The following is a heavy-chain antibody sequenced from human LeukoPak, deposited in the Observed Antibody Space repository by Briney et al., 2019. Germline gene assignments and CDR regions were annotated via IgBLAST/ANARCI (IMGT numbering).Heavy chain of an antibody. V-gene: IGHV4-34*01. CDR2: INHSGST. CDR1: GGSLSGYY. J-gene: IGHJ4*02. Sequence: SETLSLTCAVYGGSLSGYYWSWIRQPPGKGLEWIGEINHSGSTNYNPSLKSRVTISVDTSKNQFSLKLSSVTAADTAVYYCARGYNYGSGSYYDYWGQGTLVTVSS. CDR3: ARGYNYGSGSYYDY. D-gene: IGHD3-10*01.